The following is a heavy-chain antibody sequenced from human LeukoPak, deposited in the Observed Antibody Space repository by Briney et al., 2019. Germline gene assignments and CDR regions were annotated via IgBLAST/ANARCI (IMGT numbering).Heavy chain of an antibody. D-gene: IGHD3-22*01. Sequence: ASVKVSCKASGYTFTSYGISWLRQAPGQGLEWVGWISAYNGNTNYAQKLQGRVTMTTDTSTSTAYMELRSLRSDDTAVYYCARVPRYYYDSSGYLDYWGQGTLVTVSS. V-gene: IGHV1-18*01. CDR2: ISAYNGNT. CDR3: ARVPRYYYDSSGYLDY. CDR1: GYTFTSYG. J-gene: IGHJ4*02.